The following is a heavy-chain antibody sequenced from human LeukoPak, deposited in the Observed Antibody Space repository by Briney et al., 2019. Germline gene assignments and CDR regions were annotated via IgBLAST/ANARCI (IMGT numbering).Heavy chain of an antibody. Sequence: PSETLSLTCAVYGGSFSGYYWSWIRQPPGKGLEWIGEINHSGSTNYNPSLKSRVTMSVDTSKNQFSLKLSSVTAADTAVYYCARQVVWFGTFDYWGQGTLVTVSS. D-gene: IGHD3-10*01. CDR3: ARQVVWFGTFDY. CDR1: GGSFSGYY. V-gene: IGHV4-34*01. CDR2: INHSGST. J-gene: IGHJ4*02.